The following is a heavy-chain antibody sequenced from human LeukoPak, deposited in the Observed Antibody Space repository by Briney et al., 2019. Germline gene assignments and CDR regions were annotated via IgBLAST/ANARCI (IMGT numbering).Heavy chain of an antibody. Sequence: GGSLRLSCAASGFTFSSYGMSWVRQAPGKGLEWVSAISGSGGSTYYADSVKGRFTISRDNSKNTLYLQMNSLRAEGTAVYYCAKDRAYYGSGSYYRWGQGTLVTVSS. CDR3: AKDRAYYGSGSYYR. J-gene: IGHJ4*02. CDR1: GFTFSSYG. CDR2: ISGSGGST. D-gene: IGHD3-10*01. V-gene: IGHV3-23*01.